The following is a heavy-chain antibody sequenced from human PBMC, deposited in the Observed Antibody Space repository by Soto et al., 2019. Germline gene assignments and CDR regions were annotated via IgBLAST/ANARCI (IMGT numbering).Heavy chain of an antibody. D-gene: IGHD5-18*01. CDR3: ARHGYNYGGGYFDY. Sequence: GGSLRLSCAASGFTFSTYWMSWVRQAPGKGLEWVSVIYSGGSTYYADSVKGRFTISRDNSKNTLYLQMNSLRAEDTAVYYCARHGYNYGGGYFDYWGQGTLVTVSS. CDR1: GFTFSTYW. J-gene: IGHJ4*02. CDR2: IYSGGST. V-gene: IGHV3-66*04.